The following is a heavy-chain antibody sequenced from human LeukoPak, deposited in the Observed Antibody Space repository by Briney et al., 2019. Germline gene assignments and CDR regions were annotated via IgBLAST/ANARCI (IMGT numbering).Heavy chain of an antibody. J-gene: IGHJ4*02. CDR2: IYHSGGT. Sequence: SETLSLTCAVSGGSISSGGYSWSWIRQPPGKGLEWIGYIYHSGGTYYNPSLKSRVTISVDRSKNQFSLKLSSVTAADTAVYYCARAAEGDYFDYWGQGTLVTVSS. CDR1: GGSISSGGYS. CDR3: ARAAEGDYFDY. V-gene: IGHV4-30-2*01. D-gene: IGHD6-19*01.